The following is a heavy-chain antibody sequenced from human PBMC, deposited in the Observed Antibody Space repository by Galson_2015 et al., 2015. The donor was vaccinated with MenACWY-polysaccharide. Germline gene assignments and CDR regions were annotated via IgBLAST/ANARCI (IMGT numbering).Heavy chain of an antibody. V-gene: IGHV4-39*01. J-gene: IGHJ6*02. CDR1: GGSISSSNYY. CDR2: ISYSGST. D-gene: IGHD1-14*01. CDR3: ASRLAQVGIAGCGYSMDV. Sequence: ETLSLTCTVSGGSISSSNYYWGWIRQSPEKGLEWIGTISYSGSTYYNPSLKSRVTISVDTSKNQFSLKLSSVTAADTAVYYCASRLAQVGIAGCGYSMDVWGQGTTVTVSS.